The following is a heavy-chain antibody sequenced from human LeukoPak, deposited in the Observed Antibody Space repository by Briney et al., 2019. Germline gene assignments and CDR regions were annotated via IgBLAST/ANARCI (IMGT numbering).Heavy chain of an antibody. J-gene: IGHJ4*02. D-gene: IGHD6-6*01. CDR2: IYHSGST. Sequence: SQTLSLTCTVSGGSISSGGYYWSWIRQPPGKGLEWIGYIYHSGSTYYNPSLKSRVTISVDRSKNQFSLKLSSVTAADTAVYYCARWGHSSSSRNLWGYWGRGTLVTVSS. V-gene: IGHV4-30-2*01. CDR1: GGSISSGGYY. CDR3: ARWGHSSSSRNLWGY.